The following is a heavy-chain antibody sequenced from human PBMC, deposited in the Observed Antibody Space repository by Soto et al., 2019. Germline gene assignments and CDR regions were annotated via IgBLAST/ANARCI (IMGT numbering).Heavy chain of an antibody. D-gene: IGHD4-4*01. Sequence: QVQLVQSGAEVKKPGASVKVSCKASGYTFTSYGISWVRQAPGQGLEWMGWISAYNGNTNYAQKLQGRVTMTTDTSTSTAYMERRSLRSDDTAVYYCARDGLSSYSNYVVYYGMDVWGQGTTVTVSS. CDR2: ISAYNGNT. CDR1: GYTFTSYG. CDR3: ARDGLSSYSNYVVYYGMDV. V-gene: IGHV1-18*04. J-gene: IGHJ6*02.